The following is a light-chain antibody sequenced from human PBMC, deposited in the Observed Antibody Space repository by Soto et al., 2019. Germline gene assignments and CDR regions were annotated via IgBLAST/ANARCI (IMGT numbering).Light chain of an antibody. J-gene: IGLJ1*01. CDR3: SSYTGSSTSV. CDR1: SSDVGAYNF. V-gene: IGLV2-14*01. CDR2: EVS. Sequence: QAARTQPASVSGSPGQAVTSACTGTSSDVGAYNFVSWYQQHPGKAPKVMIYEVSHRPSGVSSRFSGSKSGNTASLTISGLQAEDEADYYCSSYTGSSTSVFGSGTEVTV.